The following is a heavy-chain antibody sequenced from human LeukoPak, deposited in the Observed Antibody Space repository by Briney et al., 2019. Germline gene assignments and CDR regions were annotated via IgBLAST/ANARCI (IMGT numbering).Heavy chain of an antibody. CDR1: GYIFTRYS. CDR2: INTNNGNP. CDR3: GRDGNIDF. D-gene: IGHD4-23*01. V-gene: IGHV7-4-1*02. J-gene: IGHJ4*02. Sequence: ASVKVSCKASGYIFTRYSIHWVRQAPGQGLEWMGWINTNNGNPTYAQGFKGRLVFFLDTSANTTYLQISSLKAEDTAMYYCGRDGNIDFWGQGTLVTVSS.